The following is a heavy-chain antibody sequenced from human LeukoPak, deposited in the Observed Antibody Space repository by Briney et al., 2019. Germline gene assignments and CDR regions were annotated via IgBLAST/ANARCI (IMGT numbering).Heavy chain of an antibody. CDR3: ARDCDFWSGYYGGGGDY. D-gene: IGHD3-3*01. CDR2: IYQSGST. V-gene: IGHV4-38-2*02. CDR1: GYSISSGYY. J-gene: IGHJ4*02. Sequence: SETLSLTCTVSGYSISSGYYWGWIRQPPGKGLEWIGSIYQSGSTYYNPSLKSRVTMSVDTSKNQFSLKLSSVTAADTAVYYCARDCDFWSGYYGGGGDYWGQGTLVTVSS.